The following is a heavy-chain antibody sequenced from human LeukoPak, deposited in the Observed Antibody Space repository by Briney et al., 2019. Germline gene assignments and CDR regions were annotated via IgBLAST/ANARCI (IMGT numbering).Heavy chain of an antibody. CDR3: ALGRGGVFYFDY. CDR1: GYSIGSSNW. V-gene: IGHV4-28*01. CDR2: IYYSGST. J-gene: IGHJ4*02. D-gene: IGHD3-16*01. Sequence: PSETLSLTCAVSGYSIGSSNWWGWIRQPPGKGLEWIGYIYYSGSTYYNPSLKSRVTMSLDTSKNQFSLKLSSVTAVDTAVYYCALGRGGVFYFDYWGQGTLVTVPS.